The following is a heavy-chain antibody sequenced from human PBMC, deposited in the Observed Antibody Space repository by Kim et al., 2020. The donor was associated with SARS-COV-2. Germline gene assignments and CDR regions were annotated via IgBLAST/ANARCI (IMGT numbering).Heavy chain of an antibody. J-gene: IGHJ4*02. Sequence: ASVKVSCKASGYTFTGYYMHWVRQAPGQGLEWMGWINPNSGGTNYAQKFQGRVTMTRDTSISTAYMELSRLRSDDTAVYYCARIDTEYSSSYKHDYWGQGTLVTVSS. CDR3: ARIDTEYSSSYKHDY. CDR2: INPNSGGT. D-gene: IGHD6-6*01. V-gene: IGHV1-2*02. CDR1: GYTFTGYY.